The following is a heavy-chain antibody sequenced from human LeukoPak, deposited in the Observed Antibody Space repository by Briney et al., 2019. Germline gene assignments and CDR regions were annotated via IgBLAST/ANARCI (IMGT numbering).Heavy chain of an antibody. CDR1: GYALTELS. Sequence: ASVKVSCKVAGYALTELSIHWVRQAPGKGLEWMGGFDPEDGETIYAQKFQGRVTMTEDTSTDTAYMEVSSLRSEDTTVYYCATDPTTMVRGVIISLGYWGQGTLVTVSS. CDR2: FDPEDGET. J-gene: IGHJ4*02. V-gene: IGHV1-24*01. CDR3: ATDPTTMVRGVIISLGY. D-gene: IGHD3-10*01.